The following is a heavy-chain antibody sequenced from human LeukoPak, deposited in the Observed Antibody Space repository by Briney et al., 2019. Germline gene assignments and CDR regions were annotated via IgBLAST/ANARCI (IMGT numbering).Heavy chain of an antibody. J-gene: IGHJ4*02. V-gene: IGHV1-69*13. CDR1: GGTFTSYA. Sequence: SATVSFTASGGTFTSYAISWVRQAPGQGLEWMGGIILIFGTANYAQKFQGRVTITADESTSTAYMELSSLRSEDTAVYYCARERGGVLWWLDYWGQGTLVTVSS. D-gene: IGHD2-21*01. CDR3: ARERGGVLWWLDY. CDR2: IILIFGTA.